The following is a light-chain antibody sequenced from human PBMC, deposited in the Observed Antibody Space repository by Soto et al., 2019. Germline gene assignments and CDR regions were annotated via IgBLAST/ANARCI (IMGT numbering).Light chain of an antibody. CDR2: GAS. Sequence: EIVMTQFPATLSVSPGERATLSCRASQSVSKLAWYQQKPGQAPRLLIYGASTRATGIPARFSGSGSGTEFTLTISSLQSEDFAVYYCQQYNNWLYTFGPGTKLEIK. CDR1: QSVSK. CDR3: QQYNNWLYT. V-gene: IGKV3-15*01. J-gene: IGKJ2*01.